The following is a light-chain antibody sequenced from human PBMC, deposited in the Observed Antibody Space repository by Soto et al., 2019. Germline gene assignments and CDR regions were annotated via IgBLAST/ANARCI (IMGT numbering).Light chain of an antibody. V-gene: IGKV4-1*01. Sequence: DILMTQSPDSLSAXLGXXXXIXXXSXXTXXYSSSNKYSLAWYQQKPGQPPKLLIYWASTRESGVPDRFSGSGSGTDFTLTISSLQAEDVAVYYCQHYFSLPRTFGQGAMVDIK. J-gene: IGKJ1*01. CDR2: WAS. CDR1: XTXXYSSSNKYS. CDR3: QHYFSLPRT.